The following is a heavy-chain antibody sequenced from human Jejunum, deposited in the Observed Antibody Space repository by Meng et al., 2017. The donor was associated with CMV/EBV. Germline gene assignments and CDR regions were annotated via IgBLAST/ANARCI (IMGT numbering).Heavy chain of an antibody. D-gene: IGHD2-8*01. V-gene: IGHV3-11*06. CDR3: ARDRYCTNGVCYTHFDS. J-gene: IGHJ4*02. CDR2: VSSVSSYT. CDR1: GFTFDDYY. Sequence: QVQLVESGGGLVKPGGSLRLSCSASGFTFDDYYMNWNRQAPGKGLEWVSSVSSVSSYTNYADSVKGRFTISRDNAKNSLYLQMNSLRAEDTAVYYCARDRYCTNGVCYTHFDSWGQGTLVTVSS.